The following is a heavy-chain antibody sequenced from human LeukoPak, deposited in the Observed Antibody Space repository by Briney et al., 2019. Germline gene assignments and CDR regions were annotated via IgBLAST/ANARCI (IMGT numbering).Heavy chain of an antibody. CDR2: LYSGSDT. CDR3: ARVGDHFHWYLDL. CDR1: GFTVSTNY. D-gene: IGHD3-10*01. Sequence: PGGSLRLSCAASGFTVSTNYMNWVRQAPGKGLEWVSILYSGSDTYYADSVKGRFTISRDSSKNILSLQMNNLRAEDTAVYYCARVGDHFHWYLDLWGRGTLVTVCS. J-gene: IGHJ2*01. V-gene: IGHV3-53*01.